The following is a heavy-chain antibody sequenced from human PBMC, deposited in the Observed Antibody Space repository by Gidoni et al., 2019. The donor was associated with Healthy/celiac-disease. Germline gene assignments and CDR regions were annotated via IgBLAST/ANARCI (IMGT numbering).Heavy chain of an antibody. J-gene: IGHJ4*02. CDR1: GFTFSSYA. CDR2: ISGSVGST. Sequence: EVQLLESGGGLVPPGGSLRLSCAASGFTFSSYARSWGRQAPGKGLEGVSAISGSVGSTYDADSVKGRFTISRDNSKNTLYRQMNSLRAEDTAVYYGAKAYYDFWSYFDYWGQGTLVTVSS. D-gene: IGHD3-3*01. CDR3: AKAYYDFWSYFDY. V-gene: IGHV3-23*01.